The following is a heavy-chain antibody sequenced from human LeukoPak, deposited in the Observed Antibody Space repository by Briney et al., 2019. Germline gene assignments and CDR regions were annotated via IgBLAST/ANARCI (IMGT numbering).Heavy chain of an antibody. J-gene: IGHJ4*02. CDR1: GGSISSGSYY. D-gene: IGHD3-22*01. CDR3: ERLTLLYYCDSSGYYYFDY. V-gene: IGHV4-39*01. Sequence: PSETLSLTCTVSGGSISSGSYYSGWIRQPPGKGLEWIGSIYYSGSTYYNPSLKSRVTVSVDTSKNQFSLKLSSVTVADTAVYYCERLTLLYYCDSSGYYYFDYWGQGTLVTVPS. CDR2: IYYSGST.